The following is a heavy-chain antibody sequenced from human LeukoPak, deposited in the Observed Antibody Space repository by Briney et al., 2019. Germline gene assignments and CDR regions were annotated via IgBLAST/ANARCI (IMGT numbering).Heavy chain of an antibody. J-gene: IGHJ4*02. V-gene: IGHV1-58*02. CDR1: GFTFTSSA. CDR2: IVVGSGNT. D-gene: IGHD3-22*01. CDR3: AADLNYYDSSGSGDY. Sequence: SVKVSCKASGFTFTSSAMQWVRQARGKRLEWIGWIVVGSGNTNYAQKFQERVTITRDMSTSTAYMELTSLRSEDTAVYYCAADLNYYDSSGSGDYWGQGTLVTVSS.